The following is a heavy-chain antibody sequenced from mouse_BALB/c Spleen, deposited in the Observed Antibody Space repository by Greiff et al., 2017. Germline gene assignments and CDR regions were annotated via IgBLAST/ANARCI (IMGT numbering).Heavy chain of an antibody. D-gene: IGHD1-1*01. V-gene: IGHV2-9*02. CDR1: GFSLTSYG. J-gene: IGHJ4*01. CDR3: AREDGSSYGDCAMDY. Sequence: QVQLKQSGPGLVAPSQSLSITCTVSGFSLTSYGVHWVRQPPGKGLEWLGVIWAGGSTNYNSALMSRLSISKDNSKSQVFLKMNSLQTDDTAMYYCAREDGSSYGDCAMDYWGQGTSVTVSS. CDR2: IWAGGST.